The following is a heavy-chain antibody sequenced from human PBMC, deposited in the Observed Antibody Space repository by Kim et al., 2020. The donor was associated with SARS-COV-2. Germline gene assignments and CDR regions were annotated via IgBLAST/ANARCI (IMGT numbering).Heavy chain of an antibody. CDR1: GGSISSSSYY. V-gene: IGHV4-39*01. Sequence: SETLSLTCTVSGGSISSSSYYWGWIRQPPGKGLEWIGSIYYSGSTYYNPSLKSRVTISVDTSKNQFSLKLSSVTAADTAVYYCARQKATYYYDSSGYFGYAFDIWGQGTMVTVSS. D-gene: IGHD3-22*01. J-gene: IGHJ3*02. CDR3: ARQKATYYYDSSGYFGYAFDI. CDR2: IYYSGST.